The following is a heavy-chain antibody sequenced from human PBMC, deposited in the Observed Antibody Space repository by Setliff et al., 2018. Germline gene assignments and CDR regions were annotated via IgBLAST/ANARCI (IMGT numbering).Heavy chain of an antibody. CDR2: TYSNGAT. J-gene: IGHJ4*02. V-gene: IGHV3-53*01. CDR1: GFVVSNNE. Sequence: PGGSRRLSCAASGFVVSNNEMSWVRQAPGKGLEWVSVTYSNGATNYADSVKGRFIISRDNSKNTLYLQMNSLRGEDTALYYCRLWFGETSRDYWGQGTLVTAPQ. D-gene: IGHD3-10*01. CDR3: RLWFGETSRDY.